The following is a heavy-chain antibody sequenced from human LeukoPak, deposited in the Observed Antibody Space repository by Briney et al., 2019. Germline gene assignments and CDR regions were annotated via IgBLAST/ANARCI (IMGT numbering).Heavy chain of an antibody. D-gene: IGHD3-3*01. CDR2: TYSGGST. Sequence: GGSLRLSCAASGFTVSGHFMSWVRQAPGKGLEWVSLTYSGGSTYYADSVKGRFTISRDNSKNTLYLQLNSLRAEDTAVYYCASPRSVTGPFDYWGQGTLVTVSS. V-gene: IGHV3-53*01. CDR1: GFTVSGHF. J-gene: IGHJ4*02. CDR3: ASPRSVTGPFDY.